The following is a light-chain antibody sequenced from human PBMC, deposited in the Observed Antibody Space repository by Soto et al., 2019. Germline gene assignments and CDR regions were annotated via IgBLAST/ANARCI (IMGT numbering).Light chain of an antibody. V-gene: IGLV4-69*01. CDR2: LDSDGSH. Sequence: QPVLTQSPSASASLGASVKLTCTLSSGHSSYAIAWHQQQPEQGPPYLMKLDSDGSHTTGDAIPGRFSGSSSGAERYLTISRLQSEDEADYYCQTWGTGIHVVFGGGTKLTVL. J-gene: IGLJ2*01. CDR3: QTWGTGIHVV. CDR1: SGHSSYA.